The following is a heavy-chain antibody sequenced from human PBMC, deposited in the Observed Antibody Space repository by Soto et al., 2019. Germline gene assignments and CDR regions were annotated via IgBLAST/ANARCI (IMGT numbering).Heavy chain of an antibody. Sequence: SETLSLTCTVSNDSISSYYWSWIRQPPGKGLEWIGYIYYSGTTNYNPSLRNRVTISVDTSKNQFSLKVSSVTAADTAVCYCAILGYGDYAWGQGTLVTVSS. J-gene: IGHJ4*02. CDR1: NDSISSYY. D-gene: IGHD4-17*01. CDR2: IYYSGTT. CDR3: AILGYGDYA. V-gene: IGHV4-59*01.